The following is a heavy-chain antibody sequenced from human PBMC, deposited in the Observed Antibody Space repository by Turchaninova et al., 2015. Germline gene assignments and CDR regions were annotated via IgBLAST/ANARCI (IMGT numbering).Heavy chain of an antibody. CDR3: ARHGGFYFDS. V-gene: IGHV4-34*12. J-gene: IGHJ4*02. CDR2: ILHIGGT. D-gene: IGHD4-23*01. CDR1: GGSFRDYY. Sequence: QVQLQQWGAGLLKPSETLSLTCAVYGGSFRDYYLSWIRQSPGKGLDWLGQILHIGGTSYNPSLKSRVTISLDPSKNQFSLRLTSVTAADTAVYYCARHGGFYFDSWGQGVPVTVSP.